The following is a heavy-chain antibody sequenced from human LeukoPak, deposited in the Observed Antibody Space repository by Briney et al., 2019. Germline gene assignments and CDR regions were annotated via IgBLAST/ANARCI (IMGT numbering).Heavy chain of an antibody. CDR2: ICYDGSNK. CDR1: GFTFSSYG. CDR3: TREVRYCSGGSCYAYFDY. V-gene: IGHV3-33*01. D-gene: IGHD2-15*01. Sequence: GRSLRLSCAASGFTFSSYGMHWVRQAPGKGLEWVAVICYDGSNKYYADTVKGRFTISRDNSKNTLYLQMNSLRAEDTAVYYCTREVRYCSGGSCYAYFDYWGQGTLVTVSS. J-gene: IGHJ4*02.